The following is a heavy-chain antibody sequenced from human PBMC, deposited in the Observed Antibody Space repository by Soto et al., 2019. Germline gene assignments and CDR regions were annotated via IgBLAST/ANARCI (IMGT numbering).Heavy chain of an antibody. Sequence: LPLTRPAYGGSNSRNNWSWTRQPPGKGLEWIGYIYYSGSTNYNPSLKSRVTISVDTSKNQFSLKLSSVTAADTAVYYCAREDYSNYEIGYWVQGTLVTVSS. J-gene: IGHJ4*02. D-gene: IGHD4-4*01. CDR1: GGSNSRNN. CDR3: AREDYSNYEIGY. V-gene: IGHV4-59*01. CDR2: IYYSGST.